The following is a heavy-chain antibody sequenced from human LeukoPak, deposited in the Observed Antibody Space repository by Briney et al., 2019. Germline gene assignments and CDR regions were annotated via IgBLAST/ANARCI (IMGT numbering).Heavy chain of an antibody. CDR3: ARLHYGGNYGYYYYYMDV. D-gene: IGHD4-23*01. J-gene: IGHJ6*03. CDR2: INHSGST. CDR1: GGSFSGYY. Sequence: SETLSLTCAVYGGSFSGYYWSWIRQPPGKGLEWIGEINHSGSTNYNPSLKSRVTISVDTSKNQFSLKLSSVAAADTAVYYCARLHYGGNYGYYYYYMDVWGKGTTVTISS. V-gene: IGHV4-34*01.